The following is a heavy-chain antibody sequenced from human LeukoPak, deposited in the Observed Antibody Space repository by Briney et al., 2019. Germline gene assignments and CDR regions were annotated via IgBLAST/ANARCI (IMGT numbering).Heavy chain of an antibody. J-gene: IGHJ4*02. CDR2: INSDGSST. CDR1: GFTFSSYW. CDR3: ATFNSGSSPFDY. Sequence: GGSLRLSCAASGFTFSSYWMHWVRQAPGKGLVWVSRINSDGSSTSYPDSVKGRFTISRDNAKNTLYLQMNSLRAEDTAVYYCATFNSGSSPFDYWGQGTLVTVSS. D-gene: IGHD1-26*01. V-gene: IGHV3-74*01.